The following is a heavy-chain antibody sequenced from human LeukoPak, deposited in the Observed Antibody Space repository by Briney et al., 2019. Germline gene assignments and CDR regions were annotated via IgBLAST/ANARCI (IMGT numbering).Heavy chain of an antibody. CDR1: GYTFSGTGWY. D-gene: IGHD3-10*01. CDR3: ARDGPAQMVDFDY. Sequence: ASVKVSCKASGYTFSGTGWYLYWLRQAPGQGLECMGWIYPNNGATGYAQKFQGRVAMTRDTSISTAYMELSRLRPDNTAVYYCARDGPAQMVDFDYWGQGTLVTVSS. J-gene: IGHJ4*02. V-gene: IGHV1-2*02. CDR2: IYPNNGAT.